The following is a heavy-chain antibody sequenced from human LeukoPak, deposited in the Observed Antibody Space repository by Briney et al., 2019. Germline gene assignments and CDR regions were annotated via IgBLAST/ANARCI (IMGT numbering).Heavy chain of an antibody. CDR2: ISYDGRNK. CDR1: GFTLSTYG. D-gene: IGHD4-4*01. V-gene: IGHV3-30*18. J-gene: IGHJ4*02. Sequence: GGSLRLSCAASGFTLSTYGMHWVRQAPGKGLEWVAVISYDGRNKYYADSVKGRFTISRDNSKNTLYLQMNSLRAEDTAVYYCAKATPPRDGSNPDYWGQGTLVTVSS. CDR3: AKATPPRDGSNPDY.